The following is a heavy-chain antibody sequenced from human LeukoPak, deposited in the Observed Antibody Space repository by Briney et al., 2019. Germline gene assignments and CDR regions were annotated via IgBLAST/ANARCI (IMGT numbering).Heavy chain of an antibody. D-gene: IGHD2-8*01. J-gene: IGHJ4*02. CDR2: TNQIGDII. V-gene: IGHV3-48*03. CDR3: VREGLGFAHGFDY. Sequence: GRSLRLSYAASGFSFSSYEMNWVRQAPGKGQEWVSYTNQIGDIIYYADSVKGRFTISRDNAKNSLYLQMNSLRAEDTAVYHCVREGLGFAHGFDYWGQGALVIVSS. CDR1: GFSFSSYE.